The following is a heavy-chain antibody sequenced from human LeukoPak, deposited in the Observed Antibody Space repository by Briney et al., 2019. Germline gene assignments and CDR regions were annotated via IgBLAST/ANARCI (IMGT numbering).Heavy chain of an antibody. J-gene: IGHJ6*02. V-gene: IGHV3-53*01. CDR2: IYSGGST. CDR3: ASGIAVAQARYYGMDV. CDR1: GFTVSSNY. D-gene: IGHD6-19*01. Sequence: GGSLRLSCAASGFTVSSNYMSWVRQAPGKGLEWVSVIYSGGSTYYADSVKGRFTSSRDNSKNTLYLQMNSLRAEDTAVYYCASGIAVAQARYYGMDVWGQGTTVTVSS.